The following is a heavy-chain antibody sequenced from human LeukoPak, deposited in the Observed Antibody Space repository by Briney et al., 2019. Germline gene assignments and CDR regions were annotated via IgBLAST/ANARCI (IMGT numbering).Heavy chain of an antibody. CDR2: VKPDGSEK. V-gene: IGHV3-7*01. CDR1: GLTVSNHW. CDR3: ARDRGYYVFDY. D-gene: IGHD3-22*01. Sequence: GGSLRLSCVASGLTVSNHWMSWVRQAPGKGLEWVAHVKPDGSEKSYVDSVKGRFTISRDNAQNSLYLQMNSLRAEDTAVYYCARDRGYYVFDYWGQGTLVTVSS. J-gene: IGHJ4*02.